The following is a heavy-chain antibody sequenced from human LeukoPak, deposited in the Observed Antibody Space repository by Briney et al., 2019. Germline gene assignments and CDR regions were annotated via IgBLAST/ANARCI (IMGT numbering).Heavy chain of an antibody. Sequence: PSETLSLTCNVSGDYIITDSYYWGWIRQPPGTGLEWIGTVYYTENTYYNPSLKSRVTVSIDTSKNQFSLKLTSVTAAETAVYYCARLGHDYGGLKIDYWGQGTLVTVSS. CDR2: VYYTENT. J-gene: IGHJ4*02. V-gene: IGHV4-39*01. CDR3: ARLGHDYGGLKIDY. CDR1: GDYIITDSYY. D-gene: IGHD4-23*01.